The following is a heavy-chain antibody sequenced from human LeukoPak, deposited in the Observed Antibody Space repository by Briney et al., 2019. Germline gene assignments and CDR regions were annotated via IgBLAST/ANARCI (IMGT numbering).Heavy chain of an antibody. D-gene: IGHD3-16*01. CDR3: ATYVRPSYYYYYMDV. CDR1: GESFSGYY. V-gene: IGHV4-34*01. Sequence: SETLSLTCAVYGESFSGYYWSWIRQPPGKGLEWIGEINHSGSINSNPSLKSRVTISVDTSKNHFSLKLSSVTAADTAIYYCATYVRPSYYYYYMDVWGKGTTVTVSS. J-gene: IGHJ6*03. CDR2: INHSGSI.